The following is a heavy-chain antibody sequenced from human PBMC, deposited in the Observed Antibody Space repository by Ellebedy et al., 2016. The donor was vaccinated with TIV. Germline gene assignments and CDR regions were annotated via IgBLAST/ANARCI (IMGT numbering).Heavy chain of an antibody. CDR1: GFTFSRYG. Sequence: GESLKISCAASGFTFSRYGMHWVRQTAGKGLEWVAVISYDGSSKYYADSVKGRFTISRDNTKNTLFLQMNSLRTEDTDLYYCGKGGTTVTTSLDSWGQGTLVTVSS. V-gene: IGHV3-30*18. D-gene: IGHD4-17*01. J-gene: IGHJ4*02. CDR3: GKGGTTVTTSLDS. CDR2: ISYDGSSK.